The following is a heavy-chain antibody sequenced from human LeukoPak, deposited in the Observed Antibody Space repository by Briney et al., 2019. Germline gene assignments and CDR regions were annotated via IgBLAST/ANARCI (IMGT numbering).Heavy chain of an antibody. D-gene: IGHD3-10*01. CDR1: GGSISSSNW. CDR2: IYHSGST. J-gene: IGHJ3*02. Sequence: PSETLSLTCAVSGGSISSSNWWSWVRQPPGKGLEWIGEIYHSGSTNYNPSLKSRVTISVDKSKNQFSLKLSSVTAADTAVYYCARDNGGIYGSGADAFDIWGQGTMVTVSS. V-gene: IGHV4-4*02. CDR3: ARDNGGIYGSGADAFDI.